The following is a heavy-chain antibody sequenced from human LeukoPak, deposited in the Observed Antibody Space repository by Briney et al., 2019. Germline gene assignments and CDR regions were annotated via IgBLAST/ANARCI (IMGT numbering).Heavy chain of an antibody. CDR1: GYTFITYG. CDR3: ARVAGVSYNYFDS. D-gene: IGHD1-26*01. J-gene: IGHJ4*02. V-gene: IGHV1-18*01. Sequence: ASVKVSCKASGYTFITYGITWVRQAPGQGHEWMGWITPYNGDTNYAQNVQDRVTMTTDTSTSTAYMELRSLRSDDTAVYFCARVAGVSYNYFDSWGQGTLVTVSS. CDR2: ITPYNGDT.